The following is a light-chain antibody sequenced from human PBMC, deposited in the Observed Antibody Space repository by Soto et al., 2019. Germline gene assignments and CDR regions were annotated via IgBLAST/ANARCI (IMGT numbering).Light chain of an antibody. V-gene: IGKV1-9*01. J-gene: IGKJ1*01. CDR2: AAS. CDR3: QQLNSYPWT. CDR1: QGICSY. Sequence: DIQLTQSPSFLSASVGDRVTITCRASQGICSYLGWYQQKPGQAPKLLIYAASTLQSGVPSRFSGSGSGTEFTLTNSSLQPEDFATYYCQQLNSYPWTFGQGTKVEIK.